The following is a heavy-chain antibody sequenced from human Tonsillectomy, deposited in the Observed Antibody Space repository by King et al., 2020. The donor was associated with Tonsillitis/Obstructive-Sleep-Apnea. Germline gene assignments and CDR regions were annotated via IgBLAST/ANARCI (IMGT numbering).Heavy chain of an antibody. CDR3: ARLEMRAAAKAFDI. CDR1: GYSFTNNW. Sequence: VQLVESGAEVQKPGESLTISCKASGYSFTNNWIGWVRQMPGKGLEWMGFIYPGDSDTRYSPSFQGQVTISADKSISTAYLQWSSLKASDTAMYYCARLEMRAAAKAFDIWGQGTMVSVSS. V-gene: IGHV5-51*01. CDR2: IYPGDSDT. J-gene: IGHJ3*02. D-gene: IGHD2-2*01.